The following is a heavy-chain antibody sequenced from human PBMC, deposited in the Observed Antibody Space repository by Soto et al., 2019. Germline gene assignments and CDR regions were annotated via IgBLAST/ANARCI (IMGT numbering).Heavy chain of an antibody. CDR1: GYTFTSYG. Sequence: ASVKVSCKASGYTFTSYGISWVRQAPGLGLEWMGWMSAYNGHKWYAQKLQGGVSMATDTSTSTACMELRGLRSADTAVSVCARYFRVGLGADHFGQEALVTVSS. CDR2: MSAYNGHK. D-gene: IGHD1-26*01. CDR3: ARYFRVGLGADH. J-gene: IGHJ4*02. V-gene: IGHV1-18*01.